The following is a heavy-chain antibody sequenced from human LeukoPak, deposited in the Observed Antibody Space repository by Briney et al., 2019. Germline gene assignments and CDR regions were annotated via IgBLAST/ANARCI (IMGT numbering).Heavy chain of an antibody. CDR3: AKGGYYDLDAFDI. J-gene: IGHJ3*02. CDR2: INWNGGST. CDR1: GFTFYGSV. Sequence: GGSLRLSCAASGFTFYGSVMSWVRPAPGEGLWWVSSINWNGGSTGYADSVKGGFTISRDNAKNSLYLQMNSLRAEDTALYYCAKGGYYDLDAFDIWGQGTMVTVSS. V-gene: IGHV3-20*04. D-gene: IGHD1-26*01.